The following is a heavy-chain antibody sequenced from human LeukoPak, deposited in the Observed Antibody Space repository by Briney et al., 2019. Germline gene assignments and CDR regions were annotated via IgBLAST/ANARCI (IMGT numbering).Heavy chain of an antibody. Sequence: GGSLRLSCAASGFTCSSYGMHWVRQAPGKGLEWVAVIWDDGSNKYHADSVKGRFTISRDNSKNTLFLQMSSVRAEDTAVYYCARADYGDSRDLYYYGMDVWGQGTTVTVSS. V-gene: IGHV3-33*01. CDR3: ARADYGDSRDLYYYGMDV. J-gene: IGHJ6*02. CDR2: IWDDGSNK. CDR1: GFTCSSYG. D-gene: IGHD4-17*01.